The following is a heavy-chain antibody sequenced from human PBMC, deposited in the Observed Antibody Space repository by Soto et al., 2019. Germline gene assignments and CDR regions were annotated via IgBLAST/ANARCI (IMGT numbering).Heavy chain of an antibody. CDR2: IYYSGST. Sequence: SETLSLTCTVSGGSISSGGYYWSWIRQHPGKGLEWIGYIYYSGSTYYNPSLKSRVTISVDTSKNQFSLKLSSVTAADTAVYYCARERGQLVGNFDYWGQGTLVTVSS. V-gene: IGHV4-31*03. D-gene: IGHD6-6*01. CDR1: GGSISSGGYY. J-gene: IGHJ4*02. CDR3: ARERGQLVGNFDY.